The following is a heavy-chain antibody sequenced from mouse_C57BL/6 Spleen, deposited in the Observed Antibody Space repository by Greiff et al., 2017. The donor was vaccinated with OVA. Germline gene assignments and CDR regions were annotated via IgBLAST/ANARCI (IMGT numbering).Heavy chain of an antibody. J-gene: IGHJ1*03. V-gene: IGHV1-50*01. CDR1: GYTFTSYW. D-gene: IGHD2-2*01. Sequence: QVQLQQPGAELVKPGASVKLSCKASGYTFTSYWMQWVKQRPGQGLEWIGEIDPSDSYTNYNQKFKGKVTLTVDTSSSTAYMQLSSLTSEDSAVYYCARERLRRWYFDVWGTGTTVTVSS. CDR2: IDPSDSYT. CDR3: ARERLRRWYFDV.